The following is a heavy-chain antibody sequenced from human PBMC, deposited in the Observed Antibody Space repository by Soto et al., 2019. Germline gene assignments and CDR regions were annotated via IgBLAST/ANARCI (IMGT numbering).Heavy chain of an antibody. CDR3: ARPAGVTMIVGAFDI. CDR2: SGSSSTYT. CDR1: GFTISSST. V-gene: IGHV3-21*04. D-gene: IGHD3-22*01. J-gene: IGHJ3*02. Sequence: PFVPLRLSCAASGFTISSSTMNSFRQTPRQGLEGLTASGSSSTYTYYTDSLKGRFTISRDNSKNTLYLQMNTLGAEDTAVYYCARPAGVTMIVGAFDIWCQGTMVTVSS.